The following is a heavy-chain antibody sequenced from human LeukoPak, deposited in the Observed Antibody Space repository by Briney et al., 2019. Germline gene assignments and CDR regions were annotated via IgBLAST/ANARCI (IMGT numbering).Heavy chain of an antibody. J-gene: IGHJ4*02. V-gene: IGHV3-23*01. CDR1: GFTCSSYA. CDR3: ATDKGASSSSWKYVRMYYFDY. Sequence: GGSLRLSCAASGFTCSSYAMTWVRQAPGKGLEWGSAVSGNGRTTYYADSVKGRFTISRDNSKNTLYLQMNSLRAEDTAVYYCATDKGASSSSWKYVRMYYFDYWGQGTLVTVSS. D-gene: IGHD6-13*01. CDR2: VSGNGRTT.